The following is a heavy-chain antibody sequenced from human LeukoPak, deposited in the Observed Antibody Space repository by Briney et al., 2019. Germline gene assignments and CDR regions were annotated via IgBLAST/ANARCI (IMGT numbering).Heavy chain of an antibody. Sequence: PGGSLRLSCAASGFTFSDYYMSWIRQAPGKGLEWGSYISSSGSTIYYADSVKGRFTISRDNAKNSLYLQMNSLRAEDTAVYYCARDRWESSGYRLYYGMDVWGQGTTVTVSS. V-gene: IGHV3-11*01. CDR3: ARDRWESSGYRLYYGMDV. J-gene: IGHJ6*02. D-gene: IGHD6-19*01. CDR1: GFTFSDYY. CDR2: ISSSGSTI.